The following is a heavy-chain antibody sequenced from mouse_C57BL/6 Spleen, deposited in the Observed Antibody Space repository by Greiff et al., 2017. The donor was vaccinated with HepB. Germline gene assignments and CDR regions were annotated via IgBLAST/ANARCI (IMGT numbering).Heavy chain of an antibody. V-gene: IGHV1-42*01. J-gene: IGHJ1*03. D-gene: IGHD1-1*01. CDR2: INPSTGGT. CDR3: ARRGTVVATDFDV. CDR1: GYSFTGYY. Sequence: EVQLQQSGPELVKPGASVKVSCKASGYSFTGYYMNWVKQSPEKSLEWIGEINPSTGGTTYNQKFKAKATLTVDKSSSTAYMQLQSLTSEDSAVYYCARRGTVVATDFDVWGTGTTVTVSS.